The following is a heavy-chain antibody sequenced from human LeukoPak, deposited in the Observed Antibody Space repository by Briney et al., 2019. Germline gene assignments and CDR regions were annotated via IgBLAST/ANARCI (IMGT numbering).Heavy chain of an antibody. D-gene: IGHD1-26*01. CDR3: AKLWWELPNDY. Sequence: GGSLRLSCTASGFSFGDYALSWFRQAPGKGLEWVAFIRYDGSNKYYADSVKGRFTISRDNSKNTLYLQMNSLRAEDTAVYYCAKLWWELPNDYWGQGTLVTVSS. CDR1: GFSFGDYA. J-gene: IGHJ4*02. CDR2: IRYDGSNK. V-gene: IGHV3-30*02.